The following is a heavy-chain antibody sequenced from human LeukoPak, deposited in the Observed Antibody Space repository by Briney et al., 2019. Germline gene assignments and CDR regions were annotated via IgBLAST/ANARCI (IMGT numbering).Heavy chain of an antibody. CDR3: ATKGSGLVRGYYWFDP. V-gene: IGHV1-24*01. Sequence: GASVKVSCKVSGYTLTELSMHWVRQAPGKGLEWMGGFDPEDGETIYAQKFQGRVTMTEDTSTDTAYMELSSLRSEDAAVYYCATKGSGLVRGYYWFDPWGQGTLVTVSS. CDR2: FDPEDGET. CDR1: GYTLTELS. J-gene: IGHJ5*02. D-gene: IGHD6-6*01.